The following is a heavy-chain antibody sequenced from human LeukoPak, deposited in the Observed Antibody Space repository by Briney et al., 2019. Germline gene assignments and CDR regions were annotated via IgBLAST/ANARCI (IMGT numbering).Heavy chain of an antibody. D-gene: IGHD6-13*01. CDR3: ARVGVSSSSTWYLFDY. CDR2: KWYDGSNK. Sequence: GGSLRLSCAASGFTFSTYGMHWVRQGPGKGLECVAIKWYDGSNKYYADSVKGRFTISRDNSKNTLYLQMNSLRAEDTAVYYCARVGVSSSSTWYLFDYWGQGTLVTVSS. CDR1: GFTFSTYG. V-gene: IGHV3-33*01. J-gene: IGHJ4*02.